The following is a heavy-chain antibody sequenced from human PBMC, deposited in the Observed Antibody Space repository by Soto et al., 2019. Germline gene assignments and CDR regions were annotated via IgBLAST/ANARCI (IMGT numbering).Heavy chain of an antibody. CDR2: ISSSGSTI. D-gene: IGHD2-21*02. CDR1: GFTFSDYY. V-gene: IGHV3-11*01. Sequence: PGGSLRLSCAASGFTFSDYYMSWIRQAPGKGLEWASYISSSGSTIYYADSVKGRFTISRDNARNSLYLQMNSLRAEDTAVYYCARGDVVVTATNYYYGMDVWGQGTTVTVSS. CDR3: ARGDVVVTATNYYYGMDV. J-gene: IGHJ6*02.